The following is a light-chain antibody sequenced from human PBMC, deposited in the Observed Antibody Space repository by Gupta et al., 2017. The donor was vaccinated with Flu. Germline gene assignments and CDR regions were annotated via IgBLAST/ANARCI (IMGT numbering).Light chain of an antibody. CDR3: RLFYGGAQPWV. V-gene: IGLV7-43*01. CDR1: TGAITSGYY. Sequence: GTVTLTCASSTGAITSGYYPHWFQQKPGQAPWSLIYNTNNKHSWTPARFSGSLLGGKAALTLSGVQPEDEAEYYCRLFYGGAQPWVFGGGTKLTVL. J-gene: IGLJ3*02. CDR2: NTN.